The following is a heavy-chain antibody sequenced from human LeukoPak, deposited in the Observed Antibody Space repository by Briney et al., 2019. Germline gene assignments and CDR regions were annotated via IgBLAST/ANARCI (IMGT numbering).Heavy chain of an antibody. Sequence: SVKVSCKASGGTFSSYAISWVRQAPGQGLEWMGRIIPILGIANYAQKFQGRVTITTDESTSTAYMELSSLRSEDTAFYYCARLNYYDSSGSYYYFDYWGQGTLVTVSS. D-gene: IGHD3-22*01. CDR2: IIPILGIA. V-gene: IGHV1-69*04. J-gene: IGHJ4*02. CDR3: ARLNYYDSSGSYYYFDY. CDR1: GGTFSSYA.